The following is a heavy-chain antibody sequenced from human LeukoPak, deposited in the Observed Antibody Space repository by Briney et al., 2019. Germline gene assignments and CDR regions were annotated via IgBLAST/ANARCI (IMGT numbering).Heavy chain of an antibody. CDR3: ARLSLHCSGGSCYRGAFDS. V-gene: IGHV4-59*08. J-gene: IGHJ4*02. CDR2: VYYSGVT. D-gene: IGHD2-15*01. CDR1: GGTTGSDY. Sequence: SSETLSLTCNVSGGTTGSDYWSWIRQPPGKGLEWIAYVYYSGVTSYNPSLKGRVAISIDTSKNQFSLNLSSVTAADTAVYYCARLSLHCSGGSCYRGAFDSWGQGTLVTVSS.